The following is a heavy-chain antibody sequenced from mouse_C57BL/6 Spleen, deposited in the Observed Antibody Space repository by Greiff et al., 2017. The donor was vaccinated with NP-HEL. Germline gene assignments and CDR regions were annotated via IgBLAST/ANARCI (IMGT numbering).Heavy chain of an antibody. Sequence: EVKLMESGGGLVQPGGSLSLSCAASGFTFTDYYMSWVRQPPGKALEWLGFIRNKANGYTTEYSASVKGRFTISRDNSQSILYLQMNALIAEDSATYYCARSSYDGYYDAMDYWGQGTSVTVSS. CDR2: IRNKANGYTT. D-gene: IGHD2-3*01. V-gene: IGHV7-3*01. J-gene: IGHJ4*01. CDR1: GFTFTDYY. CDR3: ARSSYDGYYDAMDY.